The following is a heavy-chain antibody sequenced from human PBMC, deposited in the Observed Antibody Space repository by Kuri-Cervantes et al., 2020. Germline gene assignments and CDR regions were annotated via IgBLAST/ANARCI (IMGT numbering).Heavy chain of an antibody. V-gene: IGHV3-33*08. CDR3: ARDLNSSFGLLWFGEFNYYYYGMDV. J-gene: IGHJ6*02. D-gene: IGHD3-10*01. Sequence: GESLKISCAASGFTFSSYAMHWVRQAPGKGLEWVAVIWYDGSNKYYADSVKGRFTISRDNSKNTLYLQMNSLRAEDTAVYYCARDLNSSFGLLWFGEFNYYYYGMDVWGQGTTVTVSS. CDR2: IWYDGSNK. CDR1: GFTFSSYA.